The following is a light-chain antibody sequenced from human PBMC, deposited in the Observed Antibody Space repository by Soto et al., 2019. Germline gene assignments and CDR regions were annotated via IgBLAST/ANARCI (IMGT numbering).Light chain of an antibody. J-gene: IGKJ1*01. CDR2: AAS. CDR3: QDYGSSPQT. V-gene: IGKV3-20*01. CDR1: QRISSNY. Sequence: ETVMTQSPGTLSLSPGERATLSCRASQRISSNYLGWYQQKPGQAPRLLIYAASSRATGIPDRFSGSGSGTDFTLTISRLEPEDFAVYYCQDYGSSPQTFGQGTKVDIK.